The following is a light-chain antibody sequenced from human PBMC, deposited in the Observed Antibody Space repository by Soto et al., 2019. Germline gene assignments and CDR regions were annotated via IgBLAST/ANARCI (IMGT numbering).Light chain of an antibody. CDR3: QQYNNWPFA. CDR1: QSIGST. CDR2: DAS. J-gene: IGKJ3*01. V-gene: IGKV3-15*01. Sequence: EIVMTQSPATLSVSPGERATLSCRASQSIGSTLAWYQQKPGQAPRLLIYDASTRATGIPVRFSGSGSGTEFTLTISSLQPEDFTVYYCQQYNNWPFAFGPGTKVDIK.